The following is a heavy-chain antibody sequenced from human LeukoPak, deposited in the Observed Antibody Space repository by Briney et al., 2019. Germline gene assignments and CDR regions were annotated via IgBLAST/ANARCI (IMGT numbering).Heavy chain of an antibody. V-gene: IGHV4-4*07. CDR2: IYTRGST. CDR3: ARGRYCSADICSGGDAFDI. Sequence: SETLSLTCTVSGGSINNYYWSWVRQPAGKGLEWIGRIYTRGSTNYNPSLKSRVTMSVDTSKNQFSLKLSSVTAADTAVYYCARGRYCSADICSGGDAFDIWGQGTMVSVSS. D-gene: IGHD2-15*01. CDR1: GGSINNYY. J-gene: IGHJ3*02.